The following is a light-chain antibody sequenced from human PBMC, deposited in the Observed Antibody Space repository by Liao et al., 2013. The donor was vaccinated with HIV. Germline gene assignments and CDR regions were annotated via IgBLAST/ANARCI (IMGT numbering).Light chain of an antibody. V-gene: IGLV3-1*01. CDR3: QAWDTNTGV. CDR2: QDN. CDR1: KLGDKY. Sequence: SYELTQPPSVSVSPGQTASITCSGDKLGDKYACWYQQKPGQSPVLVIYQDNKRPSGIPERFSGSNSGNTATLTISGTQAMDEADYYCQAWDTNTGVFGPGTKFTVL. J-gene: IGLJ1*01.